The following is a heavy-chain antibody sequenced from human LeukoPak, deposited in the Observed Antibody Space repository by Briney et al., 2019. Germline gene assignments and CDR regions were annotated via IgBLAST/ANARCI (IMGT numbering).Heavy chain of an antibody. J-gene: IGHJ5*02. CDR1: AFTFSSYS. Sequence: PGGSLRLSCAASAFTFSSYSMNWVRQAPGKGLEWVSSISSSRNYIYYADSVKGRFTISRDNAKNSVYLQMNSLRAEDTAVYYCARPRPATAILAHWGQGTLVTVSS. D-gene: IGHD2-2*02. CDR2: ISSSRNYI. V-gene: IGHV3-21*01. CDR3: ARPRPATAILAH.